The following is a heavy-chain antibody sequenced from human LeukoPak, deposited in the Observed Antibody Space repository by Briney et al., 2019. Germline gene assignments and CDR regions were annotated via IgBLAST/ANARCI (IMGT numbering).Heavy chain of an antibody. CDR2: TYQRSKWYN. V-gene: IGHV6-1*01. CDR1: GDIVSINSAA. CDR3: ARSPSPYSSGWYFDY. Sequence: SQTLSLTCAISGDIVSINSAAWNWIRQSPSRGLEWLGRTYQRSKWYNDYAVSVKSRITINPDISKNQFSLQLNSVTPEDTAVYYCARSPSPYSSGWYFDYWGQGTLVTVSS. D-gene: IGHD6-19*01. J-gene: IGHJ4*02.